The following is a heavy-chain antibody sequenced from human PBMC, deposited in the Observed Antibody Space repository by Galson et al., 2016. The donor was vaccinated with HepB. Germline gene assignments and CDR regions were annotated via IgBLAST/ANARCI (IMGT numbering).Heavy chain of an antibody. CDR1: GFSLSNYA. J-gene: IGHJ3*01. V-gene: IGHV3-23*01. CDR2: FSGSGDT. D-gene: IGHD3-10*01. CDR3: ARGVIRGIPDGFDV. Sequence: SLRLSCAVSGFSLSNYAIAWVRQAPGKGLQWVSTFSGSGDTYYVDSVKGRFTTSRDISQKTLSLQMDSLRVDDTAVYYCARGVIRGIPDGFDVWGQGTLVTVSA.